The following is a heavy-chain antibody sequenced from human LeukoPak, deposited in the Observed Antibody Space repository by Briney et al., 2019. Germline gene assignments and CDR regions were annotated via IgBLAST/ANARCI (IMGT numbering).Heavy chain of an antibody. V-gene: IGHV4-39*01. J-gene: IGHJ6*03. Sequence: SETLSLTCTVSGGSISSSNYYWGWIRPPQGKGLEWIGSMYYAGSAYYNPSLRSRVTISVDTSKNLFSLKLSSVTAADTAVYYCARPPSIHYYYYYMDVWGKGTTVTVSS. CDR3: ARPPSIHYYYYYMDV. D-gene: IGHD2-2*01. CDR1: GGSISSSNYY. CDR2: MYYAGSA.